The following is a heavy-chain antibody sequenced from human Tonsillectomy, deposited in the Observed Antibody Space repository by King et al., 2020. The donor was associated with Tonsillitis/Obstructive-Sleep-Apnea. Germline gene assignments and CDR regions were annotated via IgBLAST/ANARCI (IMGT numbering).Heavy chain of an antibody. J-gene: IGHJ6*02. Sequence: VQLVESGGGLVQPGGSLRLSCAASGFTFSSYWMHWVRHAPGKGLVWVSRINSDGSSTSYADSVKGRFTISRDNAKNTLYLQMNSRRAEDTAVYYCAREPGVYDSWGGYSPTAYGMDVWGQGTTVTVSS. D-gene: IGHD3-3*01. CDR1: GFTFSSYW. CDR3: AREPGVYDSWGGYSPTAYGMDV. CDR2: INSDGSST. V-gene: IGHV3-74*01.